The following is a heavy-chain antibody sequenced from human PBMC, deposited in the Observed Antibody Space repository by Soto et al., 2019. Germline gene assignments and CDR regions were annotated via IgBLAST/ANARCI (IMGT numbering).Heavy chain of an antibody. D-gene: IGHD6-6*01. Sequence: QVQLVQSGAEVKKPGASVKVSCKASGYTFTSYDINWVRQATGQGLEWMGWMNPNSGNTGYAQKFQGRVTMTRNTATSTAYMELSSRRAEDTAVYYCAGGGVAARLNSLYYYYGMDVGGQGTTVTVS. J-gene: IGHJ6*02. V-gene: IGHV1-8*01. CDR3: AGGGVAARLNSLYYYYGMDV. CDR1: GYTFTSYD. CDR2: MNPNSGNT.